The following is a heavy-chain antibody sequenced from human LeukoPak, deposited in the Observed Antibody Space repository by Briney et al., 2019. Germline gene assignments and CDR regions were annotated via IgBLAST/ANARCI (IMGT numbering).Heavy chain of an antibody. CDR1: GFTFSNAW. CDR3: TTDIRYYGSGSYYPY. D-gene: IGHD3-10*01. V-gene: IGHV3-15*01. Sequence: GGSLRLSCAASGFTFSNAWMSWVRQAPGKGLEWVGRIKSKTDGGTTDYAAPVKGRFTIPRDDSKNTLYLQMNSLKTEDTAVYYCTTDIRYYGSGSYYPYWGQGTLVTVSS. J-gene: IGHJ4*02. CDR2: IKSKTDGGTT.